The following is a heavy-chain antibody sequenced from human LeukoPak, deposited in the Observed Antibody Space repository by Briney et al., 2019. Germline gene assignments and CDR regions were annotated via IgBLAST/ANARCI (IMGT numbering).Heavy chain of an antibody. Sequence: GGSLRLSCAASGFTFSSSAMNWVRQPPGKGLEWVSTISGSGDRTYYADAVKGRFTISRDNSKNTLFLQMTSLRAEDTAVYYCAKGYYGSGSYGWFDYWGQGTLVTVSS. CDR2: ISGSGDRT. J-gene: IGHJ4*02. CDR1: GFTFSSSA. D-gene: IGHD3-10*01. V-gene: IGHV3-23*01. CDR3: AKGYYGSGSYGWFDY.